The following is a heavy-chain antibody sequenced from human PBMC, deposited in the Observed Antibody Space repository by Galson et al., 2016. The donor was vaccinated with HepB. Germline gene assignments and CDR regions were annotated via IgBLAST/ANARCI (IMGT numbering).Heavy chain of an antibody. CDR1: GLILAHAW. CDR2: IKTRAEGGPT. Sequence: SLRLSCAGSGLILAHAWMNWVRQAPGKGLEWVGRIKTRAEGGPTDFAAPAIGGFTISRDDSKNTVYLHMNSLKIEDTAVYYCSADVSDSDGQIPDYWGQGTLVTVSS. J-gene: IGHJ4*02. V-gene: IGHV3-15*01. CDR3: SADVSDSDGQIPDY. D-gene: IGHD5-24*01.